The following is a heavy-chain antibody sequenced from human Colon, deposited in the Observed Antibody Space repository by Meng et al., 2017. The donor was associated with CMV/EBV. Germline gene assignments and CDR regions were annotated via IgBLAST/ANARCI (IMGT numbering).Heavy chain of an antibody. CDR2: VFHSGST. CDR3: TRDRTTRFGYLLPFDY. Sequence: SGVSIRSTNWWRWVRQPPGKGLEWVGEVFHSGSTNYNPSLKSRVTMSVDKSKNEFSLQLNSVTAADTAVYYCTRDRTTRFGYLLPFDYWGQGTLVTVSS. J-gene: IGHJ4*02. V-gene: IGHV4-4*02. CDR1: GVSIRSTNW. D-gene: IGHD3-10*01.